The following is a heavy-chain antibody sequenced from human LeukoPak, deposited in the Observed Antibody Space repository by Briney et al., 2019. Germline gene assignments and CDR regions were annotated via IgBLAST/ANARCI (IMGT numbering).Heavy chain of an antibody. Sequence: PGGSLRLSCAASGFIFSSYAMSWLRQAPGKGLEWVSYGGSGGSTYYADSVKGRFTVSRDNSKSMLYLQMNSLTAEDTAVYYCAKMRGQYYHSYSMDAWGKGTTVTVSS. CDR3: AKMRGQYYHSYSMDA. J-gene: IGHJ6*03. CDR1: GFIFSSYA. V-gene: IGHV3-23*01. CDR2: GGSGGST.